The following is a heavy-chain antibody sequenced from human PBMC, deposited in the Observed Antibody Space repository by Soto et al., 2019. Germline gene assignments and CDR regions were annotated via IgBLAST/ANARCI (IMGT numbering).Heavy chain of an antibody. J-gene: IGHJ5*02. CDR3: GRLHCISPNCVPLDP. D-gene: IGHD2-2*01. Sequence: QLQLQESGPGLVKPSETLSLTCTVSGGSISSTGYYWGWIRQPPGKGLEWIGSIYYSGSTSYNPSVQCQVIMAVDTSKNQLSRTVSSVTAADTAVYYCGRLHCISPNCVPLDPWGQGTLVTVSS. CDR2: IYYSGST. V-gene: IGHV4-39*01. CDR1: GGSISSTGYY.